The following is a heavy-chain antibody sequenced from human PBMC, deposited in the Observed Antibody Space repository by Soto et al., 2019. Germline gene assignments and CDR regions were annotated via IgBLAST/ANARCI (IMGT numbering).Heavy chain of an antibody. V-gene: IGHV6-1*01. J-gene: IGHJ6*02. Sequence: SQTLSLTCAISGDSVSSNSAAWNRIRQSPSRGLEWLGRTYYRSKWYNNYAVSVKSRITINPDTSKNQFSLQLNSVTPEDTAVYYCARIHSSSSSDMDVWGQGTTVTVSS. CDR2: TYYRSKWYN. D-gene: IGHD6-6*01. CDR3: ARIHSSSSSDMDV. CDR1: GDSVSSNSAA.